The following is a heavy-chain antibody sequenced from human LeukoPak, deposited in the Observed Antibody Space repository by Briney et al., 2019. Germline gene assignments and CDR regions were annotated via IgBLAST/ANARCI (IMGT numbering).Heavy chain of an antibody. CDR2: LRPVFGPI. D-gene: IGHD1-20*01. J-gene: IGHJ6*03. Sequence: GSSVKVSCKASGVTFSSYAISWVRQAPGQGLEWIGGLRPVFGPINSAQKFQDRVTLTKDDSTTTAYMELGSLRSEDTAVYYCATNPMTGYHLGDHFYFYMAVWGKGTTVTVS. CDR1: GVTFSSYA. CDR3: ATNPMTGYHLGDHFYFYMAV. V-gene: IGHV1-69*05.